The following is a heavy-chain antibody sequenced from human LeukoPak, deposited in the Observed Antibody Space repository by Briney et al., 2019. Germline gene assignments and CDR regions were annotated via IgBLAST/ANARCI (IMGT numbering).Heavy chain of an antibody. V-gene: IGHV4-34*01. CDR2: INHSGST. CDR3: ARGRKSLYYGDYVWYFDY. CDR1: GGSFSGYY. D-gene: IGHD4-17*01. Sequence: SETLSLTCAVYGGSFSGYYWSWIRQPPGKGLEWIGEINHSGSTNYNPSLKSRVTISVDTSKNQFSLKLSSVTAADTAMYYCARGRKSLYYGDYVWYFDYWGQGTLVTVSS. J-gene: IGHJ4*02.